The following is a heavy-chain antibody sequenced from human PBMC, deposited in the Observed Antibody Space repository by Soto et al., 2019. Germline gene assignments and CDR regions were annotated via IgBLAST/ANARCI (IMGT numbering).Heavy chain of an antibody. CDR1: GGSISSGGYY. CDR2: IYYSGST. Sequence: SETLSLTCTVSGGSISSGGYYWSWIRQHPGKGLEWIGYIYYSGSTYYNPSLKSRVTISVDTSKNQFSLKLSSVTAADTAVYYCARDRSTGEMIYAFDIWGQGTMVTVSS. J-gene: IGHJ3*02. CDR3: ARDRSTGEMIYAFDI. V-gene: IGHV4-31*03. D-gene: IGHD7-27*01.